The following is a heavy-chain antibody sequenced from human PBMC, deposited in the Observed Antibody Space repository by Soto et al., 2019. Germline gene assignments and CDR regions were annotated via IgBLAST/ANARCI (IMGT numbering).Heavy chain of an antibody. Sequence: GGSLRLSCAASVFIFSNYAMNWVRQAPGEGLEWVSFVSANVDGTFYADSVKGRFSISRDNSKNTLYLQMNNLRAEDTAIYYCSKGRLSFDFWGQGTLVTVSS. V-gene: IGHV3-23*01. CDR2: VSANVDGT. J-gene: IGHJ4*02. CDR1: VFIFSNYA. CDR3: SKGRLSFDF.